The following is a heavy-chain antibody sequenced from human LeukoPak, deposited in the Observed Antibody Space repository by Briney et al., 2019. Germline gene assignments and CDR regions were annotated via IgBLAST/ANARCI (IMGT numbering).Heavy chain of an antibody. D-gene: IGHD6-13*01. Sequence: GGSLRLSCAASGFTFDDYGMSWVRQAPGKGLEWVSGINWNGGSTGYADSVKGRFTISRDNAKNSLYLQMNSLRAEDTAVYYCARDSTIISSSWLNWFDPWGQGTRVTVSS. CDR1: GFTFDDYG. CDR3: ARDSTIISSSWLNWFDP. V-gene: IGHV3-20*04. J-gene: IGHJ5*02. CDR2: INWNGGST.